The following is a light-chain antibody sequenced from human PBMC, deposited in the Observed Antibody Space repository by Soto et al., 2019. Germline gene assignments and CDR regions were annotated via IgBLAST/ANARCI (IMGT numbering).Light chain of an antibody. CDR1: QSLLHSNGFHY. J-gene: IGKJ3*01. CDR2: LGS. V-gene: IGKV2-28*01. Sequence: DIVLTQSPLSLPVTPGVPASISCRASQSLLHSNGFHYLDRYLQKPGQSPQLLIYLGSNRASGVPDRVSGSGAGTDVTLQISRVEADDVGVYYCLLAVQATFTFGSGTKGDIK. CDR3: LLAVQATFT.